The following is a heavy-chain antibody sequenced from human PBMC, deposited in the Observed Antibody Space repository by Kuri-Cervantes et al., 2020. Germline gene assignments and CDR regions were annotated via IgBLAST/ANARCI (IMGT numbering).Heavy chain of an antibody. Sequence: GGSLRLSCAASGFTFSSYSMNWVRQAPGKGLEWVSSISSSSSYIYYADSVKGRFTISRDNAKNSLYLQMNSLRAEDTAVYCCARAARRPYSYYFDYWGQGTLVTVSS. CDR1: GFTFSSYS. V-gene: IGHV3-21*01. CDR3: ARAARRPYSYYFDY. D-gene: IGHD2-15*01. CDR2: ISSSSSYI. J-gene: IGHJ4*02.